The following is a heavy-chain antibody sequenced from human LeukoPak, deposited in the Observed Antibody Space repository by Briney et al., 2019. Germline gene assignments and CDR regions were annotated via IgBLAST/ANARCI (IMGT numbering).Heavy chain of an antibody. D-gene: IGHD3-22*01. CDR3: ARAGSGYSFDY. J-gene: IGHJ4*02. CDR2: IYHSGST. Sequence: SETLSLTCAVSGGSISSSNWWSWVRQPPGKGLEWIGEIYHSGSTNYNPSLKSRVTISVDTSKNQFSLKLSSVTAADTAVYYCARAGSGYSFDYWGQGTLVTVSS. CDR1: GGSISSSNW. V-gene: IGHV4-4*02.